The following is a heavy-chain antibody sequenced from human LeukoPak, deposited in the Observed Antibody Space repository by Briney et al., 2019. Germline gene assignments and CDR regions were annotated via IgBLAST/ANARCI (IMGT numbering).Heavy chain of an antibody. D-gene: IGHD4-17*01. CDR3: ARGYGDFRVEGRYFHS. Sequence: SETLSLTCTVSGVSINTYYWSWIRQSPGKGLEWMGYFYNIGTTNYNPSLKSRVTISGDTSKNQFSLQLKFVTAADTAVYYCARGYGDFRVEGRYFHSWGQGTLVTVSS. J-gene: IGHJ4*02. CDR2: FYNIGTT. CDR1: GVSINTYY. V-gene: IGHV4-59*01.